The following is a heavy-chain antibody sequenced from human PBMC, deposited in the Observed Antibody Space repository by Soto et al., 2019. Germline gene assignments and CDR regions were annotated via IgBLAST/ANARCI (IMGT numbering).Heavy chain of an antibody. CDR1: GYTFTEHG. J-gene: IGHJ4*02. CDR3: AKDRPRLTQQIVDVY. CDR2: ISAFTDYT. V-gene: IGHV1-18*04. D-gene: IGHD3-16*02. Sequence: QIQLVQSGGEVKKPGASVKVSCKASGYTFTEHGISWVRQAPGQGLEWVGWISAFTDYTDYAQKFRGRVTWTTDKSTSTAYMELRSLTSDDTVVHYCAKDRPRLTQQIVDVYWGQGTLVTVSS.